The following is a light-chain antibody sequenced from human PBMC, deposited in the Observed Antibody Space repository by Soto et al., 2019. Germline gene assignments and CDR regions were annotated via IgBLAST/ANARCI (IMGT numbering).Light chain of an antibody. CDR1: QNINTY. Sequence: IPMTQSPSSLSASVGDRVTITCRASQNINTYLNWYQQKPGKAPKLLIFAASSLQSGVPSRFSGSGSRTDFTLTISSLQPEDFATYYCQQSSTAPFTFGPGTKVDIK. V-gene: IGKV1-39*01. CDR3: QQSSTAPFT. J-gene: IGKJ3*01. CDR2: AAS.